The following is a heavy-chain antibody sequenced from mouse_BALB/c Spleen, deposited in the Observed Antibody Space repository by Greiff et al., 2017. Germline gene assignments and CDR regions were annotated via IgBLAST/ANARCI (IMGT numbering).Heavy chain of an antibody. CDR3: ARGGLDYFDY. Sequence: EVKLVESGGGLVQPGGSRKLSCAASGFTFSSFGMHWVRQAPEKGLEWVAYISSGSSTIYYADTVKGRFTISRDNPKNTLFLQMTRLRSEDTALYYCARGGLDYFDYWGQGTTLTVSS. D-gene: IGHD2-4*01. V-gene: IGHV5-17*02. J-gene: IGHJ2*01. CDR2: ISSGSSTI. CDR1: GFTFSSFG.